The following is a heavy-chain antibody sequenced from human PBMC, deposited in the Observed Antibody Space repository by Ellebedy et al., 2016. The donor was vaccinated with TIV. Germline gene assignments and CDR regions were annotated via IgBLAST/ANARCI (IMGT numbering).Heavy chain of an antibody. CDR1: DNTFNNYF. Sequence: ASVKVSCKAPDNTFNNYFIHWVRQAPGQGLEWVGMINPSGGGADYAQKFQGRISVTRDTSTRTVYMDLSGLRSEDTAVYYCARDMGSTWPYYKYGMDVWGQGTTVTVSS. CDR3: ARDMGSTWPYYKYGMDV. CDR2: INPSGGGA. D-gene: IGHD6-13*01. J-gene: IGHJ6*02. V-gene: IGHV1-46*02.